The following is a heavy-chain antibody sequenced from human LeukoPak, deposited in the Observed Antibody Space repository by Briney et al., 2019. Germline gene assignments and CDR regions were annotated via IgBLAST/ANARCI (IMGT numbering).Heavy chain of an antibody. CDR1: GFTFSSYW. J-gene: IGHJ6*02. Sequence: GGSLRLSCAASGFTFSSYWMSWVRQAPGKGLEWVANIKQDGSEKYYVDSVKGRFTISRDNAKDSLYLQMNSLRAEDTAVYYCAREYCSGGSCYFCMDVWGQGTTVTVSS. V-gene: IGHV3-7*01. D-gene: IGHD2-15*01. CDR3: AREYCSGGSCYFCMDV. CDR2: IKQDGSEK.